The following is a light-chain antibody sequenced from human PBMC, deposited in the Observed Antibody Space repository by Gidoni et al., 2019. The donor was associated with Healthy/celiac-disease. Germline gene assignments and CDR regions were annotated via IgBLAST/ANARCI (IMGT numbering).Light chain of an antibody. V-gene: IGKV3-15*01. CDR1: QSVSSN. CDR3: QQYNNWPLP. Sequence: EIVMTQSPATLAVSPGERATLSCRASQSVSSNLAWYQQKPGPAPRLLIYGASTRATGIPARFSGSGSGTEFTLTISSLQSEDFAVYYCQQYNNWPLPFGGGTKVEIK. J-gene: IGKJ4*01. CDR2: GAS.